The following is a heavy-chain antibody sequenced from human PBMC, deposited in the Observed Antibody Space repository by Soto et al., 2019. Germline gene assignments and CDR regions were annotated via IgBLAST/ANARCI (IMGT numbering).Heavy chain of an antibody. CDR1: GFTFSSYA. CDR3: AREYCSGGSFYQSYYYYGMDV. CDR2: ISYDGSNK. Sequence: QVQLVESGGGVVQPGRSLRLSCAASGFTFSSYAMHWVRQAPGKGLEWVAVISYDGSNKYYADSVKGRFTISRDNSKNTLYLQMNSLRAEDTAVYYCAREYCSGGSFYQSYYYYGMDVWGQGSTVTVSS. D-gene: IGHD2-15*01. V-gene: IGHV3-30-3*01. J-gene: IGHJ6*02.